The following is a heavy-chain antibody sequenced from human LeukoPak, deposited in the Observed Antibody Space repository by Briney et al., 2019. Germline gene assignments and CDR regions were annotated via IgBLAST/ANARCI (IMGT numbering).Heavy chain of an antibody. V-gene: IGHV4-39*07. CDR1: GGSISSSTYY. CDR3: ARGITMIDY. Sequence: SETLSLTCTVSGGSISSSTYYWGWIRQAPGKGLEWIGSIYYSGSTYYNPSLKSRVTISVDTSKNQFSLKLSSVTAADTAVYYCARGITMIDYWGQGTLVTVSS. D-gene: IGHD3-22*01. CDR2: IYYSGST. J-gene: IGHJ4*02.